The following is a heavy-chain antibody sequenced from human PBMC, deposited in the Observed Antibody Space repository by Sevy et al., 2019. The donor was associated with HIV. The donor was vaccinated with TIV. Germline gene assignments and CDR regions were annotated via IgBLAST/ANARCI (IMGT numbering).Heavy chain of an antibody. CDR1: GYTFTSYD. D-gene: IGHD2-2*01. V-gene: IGHV1-8*01. Sequence: ASVKVSCRASGYTFTSYDIHWVRQTTGQGLEWMGWMSPNSGNTGYAQKFQGRVTMTRDTSKGTAYMELCSLRSDDTAVYYCVRILSTSYYNYHALDVWGQGTTVTVSS. J-gene: IGHJ6*02. CDR2: MSPNSGNT. CDR3: VRILSTSYYNYHALDV.